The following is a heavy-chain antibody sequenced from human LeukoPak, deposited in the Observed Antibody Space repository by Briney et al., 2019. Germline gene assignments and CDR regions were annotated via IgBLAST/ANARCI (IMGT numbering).Heavy chain of an antibody. V-gene: IGHV3-30*02. J-gene: IGHJ4*02. D-gene: IGHD5-12*01. CDR2: IPYDGSIK. Sequence: GGSLRLSCAASGFTFNNYGMHWVRQSPGKGLEWVAFIPYDGSIKYYADSVKGRFTISRENSKNTLYLQMNSLRAEDTAVYYCAARPPIIVAGPFDYWGQGALVTVSS. CDR1: GFTFNNYG. CDR3: AARPPIIVAGPFDY.